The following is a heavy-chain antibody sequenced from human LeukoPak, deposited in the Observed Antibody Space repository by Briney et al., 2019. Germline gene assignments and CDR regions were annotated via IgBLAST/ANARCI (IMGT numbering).Heavy chain of an antibody. D-gene: IGHD3-10*01. Sequence: ASVKVSCKASGYTFTNYGISWVRQAPGQGLEWMGWISAYNVNTNYAHKFKGRVTMTTDTSTTTAYMELRSLRSDHTAVYYCARDLYTMVRGVTSPIPFDYWGQGTLVTVSS. CDR3: ARDLYTMVRGVTSPIPFDY. V-gene: IGHV1-18*01. CDR2: ISAYNVNT. J-gene: IGHJ4*02. CDR1: GYTFTNYG.